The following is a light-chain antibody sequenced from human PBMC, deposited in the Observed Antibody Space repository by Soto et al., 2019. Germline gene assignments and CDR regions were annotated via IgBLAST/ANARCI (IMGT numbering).Light chain of an antibody. CDR3: QHRSNWPPWT. V-gene: IGKV3-11*01. CDR2: DAS. Sequence: EIVLTQSPATLSLSPGERATLSCRASQSVSSSLAWYQQKPGQAPRLLIYDASNRATGIPARLSGSGSWTDFTLTISSLEPEAFAVSYCQHRSNWPPWTVGNGTKVEIK. CDR1: QSVSSS. J-gene: IGKJ1*01.